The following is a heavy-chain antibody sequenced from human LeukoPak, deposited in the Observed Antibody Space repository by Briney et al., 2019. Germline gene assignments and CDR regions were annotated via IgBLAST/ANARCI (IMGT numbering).Heavy chain of an antibody. J-gene: IGHJ5*02. V-gene: IGHV3-30*18. CDR1: GLILSDFG. D-gene: IGHD4-17*01. CDR3: AKVGRNYGDYIGWFDP. Sequence: GRPLRPSCAAAGLILSDFGMRWDRHAPGKWLGWVAFMSYVGGNKYYADSVKGRFTISRDNSKNTLYLQMNTLRAEDTAVYYCAKVGRNYGDYIGWFDPWGQGTLVTVSS. CDR2: MSYVGGNK.